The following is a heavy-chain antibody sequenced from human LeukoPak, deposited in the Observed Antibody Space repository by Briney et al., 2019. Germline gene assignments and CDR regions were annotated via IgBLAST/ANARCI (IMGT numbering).Heavy chain of an antibody. CDR3: FVGGSYLPETRHDAFDI. V-gene: IGHV4-34*01. J-gene: IGHJ3*02. Sequence: PSETLSLTCAVNGGSFNIYYWSWIRQPPGKGLEWIGEINHTGRTNHNPSLKSRVTISIDTPKNQFSLKLSSVTAADTAVYYCFVGGSYLPETRHDAFDIWGQGTMVTVSS. CDR2: INHTGRT. D-gene: IGHD1-26*01. CDR1: GGSFNIYY.